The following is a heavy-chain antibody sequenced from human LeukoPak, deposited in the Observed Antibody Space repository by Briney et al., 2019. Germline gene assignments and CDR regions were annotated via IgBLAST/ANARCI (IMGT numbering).Heavy chain of an antibody. CDR1: GFTFSSYG. CDR3: AKDYGDYWAYYYYMDV. CDR2: ISGSGGST. Sequence: GGSLRLSCAASGFTFSSYGMSWVRQAPGKGLEWVSAISGSGGSTYYADSVKGRFTISRDNSKNTLYLQMNSLRAEDTAVYYCAKDYGDYWAYYYYMDVWGKGTTVTISS. J-gene: IGHJ6*03. V-gene: IGHV3-23*01. D-gene: IGHD4-17*01.